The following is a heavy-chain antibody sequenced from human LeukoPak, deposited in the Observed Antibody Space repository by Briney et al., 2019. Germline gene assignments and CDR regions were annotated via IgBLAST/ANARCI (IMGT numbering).Heavy chain of an antibody. V-gene: IGHV4-59*01. J-gene: IGHJ4*02. CDR3: AITSLWFGELADY. CDR1: GGSISSYY. Sequence: SETLSLTCTVSGGSISSYYWNWIRQPPGKGLEWIGYIYYSGSTNYNPSLKSRVTISVDTSKNQFSLNLSSVTAADTAVYYCAITSLWFGELADYWGQGTLVTVSS. CDR2: IYYSGST. D-gene: IGHD3-10*01.